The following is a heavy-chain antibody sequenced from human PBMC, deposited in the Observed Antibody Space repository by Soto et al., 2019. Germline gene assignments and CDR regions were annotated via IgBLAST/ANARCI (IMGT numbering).Heavy chain of an antibody. Sequence: QVQLVQSGAEVKKAGSSVKVSCKASGGTFRSNTISWVRQVPGQGLEWMGGIIPIYGTTNYAQKFQGRLTITTDKSTSTAYMSLSSLRSEDTAVCSCARATVTALTEWGQGTQVTVSS. CDR3: ARATVTALTE. CDR1: GGTFRSNT. D-gene: IGHD2-21*02. CDR2: IIPIYGTT. J-gene: IGHJ4*02. V-gene: IGHV1-69*06.